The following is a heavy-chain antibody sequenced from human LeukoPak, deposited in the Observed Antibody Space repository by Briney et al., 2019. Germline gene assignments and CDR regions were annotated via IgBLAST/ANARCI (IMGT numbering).Heavy chain of an antibody. CDR2: IYYSGRT. J-gene: IGHJ6*03. CDR1: GGSISSSSYY. V-gene: IGHV4-39*07. D-gene: IGHD4-23*01. CDR3: ASLRWNYYYYMDV. Sequence: PSETLSLTCTVSGGSISSSSYYWGWIRQPPGTGLEWIGSIYYSGRTYHNPSLKSRVTISVDTSKNQFSLKLSSVTAADTAVYYCASLRWNYYYYMDVWGKGTTVTVSS.